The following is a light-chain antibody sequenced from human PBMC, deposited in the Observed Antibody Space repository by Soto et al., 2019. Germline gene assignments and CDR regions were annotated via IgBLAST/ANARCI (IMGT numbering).Light chain of an antibody. Sequence: QSALTQPASVSGSPGQSITISCTGTSSDVGGYNYVSWYQQHPGKAPKLMIYDVSNRPSGVSNRFSGSKSGKTASLTISGLQAEDEADYYCCSYTSSSTPYVVFGGGTKLTVL. J-gene: IGLJ2*01. CDR2: DVS. CDR1: SSDVGGYNY. V-gene: IGLV2-14*01. CDR3: CSYTSSSTPYVV.